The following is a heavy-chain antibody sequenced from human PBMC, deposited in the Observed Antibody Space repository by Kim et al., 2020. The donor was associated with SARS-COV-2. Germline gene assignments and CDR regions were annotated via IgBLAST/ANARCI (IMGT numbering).Heavy chain of an antibody. D-gene: IGHD3-3*01. CDR3: ARARLKRITIFGVVIGGFDY. CDR1: GFTFSSYW. V-gene: IGHV3-7*03. Sequence: GGSLRLSCAASGFTFSSYWMSWVRQAPGKGLEWVANIKQDGSEKYYVDSVKGRFTISRDNAKNSLYLQMNSLRAEDTAVHYCARARLKRITIFGVVIGGFDYWGQGTLVTVSS. J-gene: IGHJ4*02. CDR2: IKQDGSEK.